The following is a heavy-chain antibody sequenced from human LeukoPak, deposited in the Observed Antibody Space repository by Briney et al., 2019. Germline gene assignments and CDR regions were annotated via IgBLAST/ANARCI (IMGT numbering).Heavy chain of an antibody. CDR1: GYTFIDCY. D-gene: IGHD6-13*01. CDR2: VNPHTGDT. J-gene: IGHJ4*02. V-gene: IGHV1-2*02. Sequence: AALKVCCKSSGYTFIDCYIRWGRRAPGQGLEWMGWVNPHTGDTKYGQKFQARVTMTRDTSISTAYMELNKLTPDDTAVYYSAREWSGTVAGAGTGLEYWGQGSQITVSS. CDR3: AREWSGTVAGAGTGLEY.